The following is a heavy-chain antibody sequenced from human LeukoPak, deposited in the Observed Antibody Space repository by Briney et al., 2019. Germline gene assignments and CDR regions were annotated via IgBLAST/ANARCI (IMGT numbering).Heavy chain of an antibody. D-gene: IGHD5-12*01. CDR2: INPNSGGT. V-gene: IGHV1-2*02. J-gene: IGHJ4*02. CDR1: GYTFSGNY. CDR3: ARSGYEIFDY. Sequence: ASVKVSCKASGYTFSGNYIHWVRQAPGQGLEWMGWINPNSGGTNYAQKFQGRVTMTRDTSISTAYMELSRLRSDDTAVYYCARSGYEIFDYWGQGTLVTVSS.